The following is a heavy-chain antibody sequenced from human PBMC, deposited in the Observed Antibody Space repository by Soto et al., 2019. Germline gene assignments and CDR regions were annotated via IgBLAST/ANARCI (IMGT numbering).Heavy chain of an antibody. CDR3: AREKGSPLIYWYFDL. V-gene: IGHV1-69*06. CDR1: GGTVSDFA. D-gene: IGHD2-21*01. J-gene: IGHJ2*01. Sequence: QEQLVQSGAEVKKPGSSVNVSCKAAGGTVSDFAITWVRQAPGQGLEWMGGVIPSFGTANYAQKIQGRVTFTGDKSRRPASMELRSLRSEPTAVYYCAREKGSPLIYWYFDLWRSGTLVTVSS. CDR2: VIPSFGTA.